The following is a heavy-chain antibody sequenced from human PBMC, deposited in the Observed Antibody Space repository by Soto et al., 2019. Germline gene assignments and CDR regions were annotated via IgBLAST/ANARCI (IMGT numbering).Heavy chain of an antibody. J-gene: IGHJ3*02. D-gene: IGHD1-1*01. CDR1: GFTFSSYS. Sequence: PGGSLRLSCAGSGFTFSSYSMNWVRQAPGKGLEWVSSISSSSSYIYYADSVKGRFTISRDNAKNSLYLQMNSLRAEDTAVYYCAAELEPDAFDIWGQGTMVTVSS. CDR3: AAELEPDAFDI. V-gene: IGHV3-21*01. CDR2: ISSSSSYI.